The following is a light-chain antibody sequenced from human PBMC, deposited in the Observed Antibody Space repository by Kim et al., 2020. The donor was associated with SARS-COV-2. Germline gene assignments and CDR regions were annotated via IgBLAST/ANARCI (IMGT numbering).Light chain of an antibody. V-gene: IGKV3-15*01. J-gene: IGKJ1*01. CDR1: QSVDSN. CDR2: GAS. CDR3: QQYNNGGT. Sequence: EIVMTQSPATLSVSPGERVTLSCRASQSVDSNLAWYQQKPGQAPRLLIYGASTRATDIPARFSGSGSGTEFTLIVSSLQSEDFAVYYCQQYNNGGTFGQGTKVDIK.